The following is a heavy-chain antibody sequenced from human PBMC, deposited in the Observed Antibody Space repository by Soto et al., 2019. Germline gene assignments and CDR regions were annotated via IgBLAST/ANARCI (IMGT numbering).Heavy chain of an antibody. J-gene: IGHJ3*02. Sequence: PSETLSLTCTVSGGSISSYYWSWIRQPPGKGLEWIGYIYYSGSTYYNPSLKSRVTMSVDTSKNQFSLKLSSVTAVDTAVYYCARTVRQQLATDAFDIWGQGTMVTVSS. CDR3: ARTVRQQLATDAFDI. CDR2: IYYSGST. V-gene: IGHV4-59*04. D-gene: IGHD6-13*01. CDR1: GGSISSYY.